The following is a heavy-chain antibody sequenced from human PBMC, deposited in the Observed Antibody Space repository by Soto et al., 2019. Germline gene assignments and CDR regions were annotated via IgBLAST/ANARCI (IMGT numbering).Heavy chain of an antibody. CDR3: AGVVAARAYYYYGMDV. J-gene: IGHJ6*02. V-gene: IGHV1-69*12. Sequence: QVQLVQSGAEVKKPGSSVKVSCKASGGTFSSYAISWVRQAPGQGLEWMGGFIPIFGTANYAQKFQGRVTITADESTSTAYMELGSLRSEDTAVYYCAGVVAARAYYYYGMDVWGQGTTVTVSS. D-gene: IGHD6-6*01. CDR1: GGTFSSYA. CDR2: FIPIFGTA.